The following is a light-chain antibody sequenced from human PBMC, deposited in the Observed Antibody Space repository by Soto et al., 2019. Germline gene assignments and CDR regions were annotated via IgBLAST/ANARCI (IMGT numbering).Light chain of an antibody. CDR1: SSNIGAGYD. CDR3: RSYDSSLSVV. Sequence: QSVLTQPPSVSGAPGQRVTISCTGSSSNIGAGYDVHWYQQLPGTAPKLLIYGNSNRPSGVPDRFSGSKSGTSASLAITGLQADDEADYYCRSYDSSLSVVFGGGTKLTVL. J-gene: IGLJ2*01. V-gene: IGLV1-40*01. CDR2: GNS.